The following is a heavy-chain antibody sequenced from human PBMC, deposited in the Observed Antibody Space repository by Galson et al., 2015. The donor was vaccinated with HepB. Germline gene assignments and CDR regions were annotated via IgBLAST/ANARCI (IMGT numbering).Heavy chain of an antibody. D-gene: IGHD5-12*01. J-gene: IGHJ4*02. CDR2: ISFDATNK. V-gene: IGHV3-30-3*01. CDR3: ARDLCSGYEQTCGVDY. Sequence: SLRLSCAASEFTFSNYAMHWVRRAPGKGLEWVAVISFDATNKYAADSVKGRFSISRDNSKNTVDLQMNSLRPEDTAVYYCARDLCSGYEQTCGVDYWGPGTLVTVSS. CDR1: EFTFSNYA.